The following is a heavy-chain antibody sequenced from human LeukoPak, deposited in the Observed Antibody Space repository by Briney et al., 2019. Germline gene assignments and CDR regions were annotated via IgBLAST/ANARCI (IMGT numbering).Heavy chain of an antibody. CDR1: GFTFSAYA. CDR3: AKNCDSPMRVPYAMDV. V-gene: IGHV3-23*01. J-gene: IGHJ6*02. Sequence: GGSLRLSCAASGFTFSAYAMRWGRQAPGKGLEWVSAIGSGSAGTTIYAESVKDRFTISRDDSKNTLYLQMRSLRGDDSAVYYCAKNCDSPMRVPYAMDVWGRGTTVTVSS. D-gene: IGHD2-21*02. CDR2: IGSGSAGTT.